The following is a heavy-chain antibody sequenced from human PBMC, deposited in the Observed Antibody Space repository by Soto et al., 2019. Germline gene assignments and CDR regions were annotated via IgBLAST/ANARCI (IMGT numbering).Heavy chain of an antibody. CDR2: ISYDGSNK. CDR3: AKDRDVLLWFGEGQSDAFDI. J-gene: IGHJ3*02. D-gene: IGHD3-10*01. V-gene: IGHV3-30*18. CDR1: GFTFSSYG. Sequence: GGSLRLSCAASGFTFSSYGMHWVRQAPGKGLEWVAVISYDGSNKYYADSAKGRFTISRDNSKNTLYLQMNSLRAEDTAVYYCAKDRDVLLWFGEGQSDAFDIWGQGTMVTVSS.